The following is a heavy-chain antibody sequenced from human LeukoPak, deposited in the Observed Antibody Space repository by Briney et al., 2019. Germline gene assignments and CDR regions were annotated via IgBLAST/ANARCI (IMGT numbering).Heavy chain of an antibody. J-gene: IGHJ4*02. CDR3: AKSATVSPWYFDY. D-gene: IGHD4-17*01. Sequence: GVLRLSCAASGFTFSSYAMSWVRRAPGKGLEWVSAISGSGGSTYYADSVKGRFTISRDNSKNTLYLQMNSLRAEDTAVYYCAKSATVSPWYFDYWGQGTLVTVSS. CDR2: ISGSGGST. CDR1: GFTFSSYA. V-gene: IGHV3-23*01.